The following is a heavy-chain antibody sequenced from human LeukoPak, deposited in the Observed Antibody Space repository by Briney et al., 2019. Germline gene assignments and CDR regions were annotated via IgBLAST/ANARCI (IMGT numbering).Heavy chain of an antibody. Sequence: GGSLRLSCAASGFTFSSYSMNWVRQAPGKGLEWVSSISSSSSYIYYADSVKGRFTISRDNAKNSLYLQMNSLRAEDTSLYYCAKDPSDYGDGIDYWGQGTLVTVSS. CDR3: AKDPSDYGDGIDY. J-gene: IGHJ4*02. D-gene: IGHD4-17*01. CDR2: ISSSSSYI. CDR1: GFTFSSYS. V-gene: IGHV3-21*04.